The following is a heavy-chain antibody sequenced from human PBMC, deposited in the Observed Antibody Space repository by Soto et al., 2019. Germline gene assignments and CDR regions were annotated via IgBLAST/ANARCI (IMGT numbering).Heavy chain of an antibody. CDR3: AKTVGTSSKFDY. V-gene: IGHV3-23*01. CDR1: GFTFSNYA. D-gene: IGHD1-26*01. J-gene: IGHJ4*02. Sequence: PGGSLRLSCAVSGFTFSNYAMSWVRQAPGKGLEWVSGLSSGGETTHYADSVKGRFTISRDNSKNTLYLQMNSLRADDTAMYYCAKTVGTSSKFDYWGRGTLVTVSS. CDR2: LSSGGETT.